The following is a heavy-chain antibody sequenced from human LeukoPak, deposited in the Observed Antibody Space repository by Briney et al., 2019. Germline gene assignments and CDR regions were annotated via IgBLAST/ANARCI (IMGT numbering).Heavy chain of an antibody. CDR1: GYTFTNYG. V-gene: IGHV1-18*01. Sequence: ASVKVSCKASGYTFTNYGISWVRQAPGQGLEWMGWISVYNGNTNYAQKLQGRVTMTTDTSTSTAYMELRSLRSDDTAVYYCARDRVIDCGGDCYNPGDNWFDPWGQGTLVTVSS. D-gene: IGHD2-21*02. CDR2: ISVYNGNT. CDR3: ARDRVIDCGGDCYNPGDNWFDP. J-gene: IGHJ5*02.